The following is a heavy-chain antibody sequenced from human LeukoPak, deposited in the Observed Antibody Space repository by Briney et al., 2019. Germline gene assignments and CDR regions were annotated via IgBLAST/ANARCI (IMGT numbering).Heavy chain of an antibody. Sequence: GESLKISCKGSGYSFTDFWIGWVSQMPGKGLEWMGIIYPDDSDIRHSPSFEGQVTISADKSISTAYLQWSSLKASDTAIYYCARHYKQQLIDFWGPGTLVTVSS. V-gene: IGHV5-51*01. CDR3: ARHYKQQLIDF. CDR1: GYSFTDFW. CDR2: IYPDDSDI. D-gene: IGHD6-13*01. J-gene: IGHJ4*02.